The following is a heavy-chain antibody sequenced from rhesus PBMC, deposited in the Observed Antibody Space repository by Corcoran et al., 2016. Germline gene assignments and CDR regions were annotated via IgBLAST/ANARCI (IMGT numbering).Heavy chain of an antibody. CDR3: TSPYYGSRYRAPAY. J-gene: IGHJ4*01. CDR1: GFTLSNYW. V-gene: IGHV3-16*01. CDR2: IKNKADGGAT. Sequence: EVQLMESGGGLVQPGGSLRLSCAASGFTLSNYWLNWVRQAPGKGLEWVAFIKNKADGGATAYAESVKGRFTISRDDSKNTLYLQMNSLKIEDTAVYYCTSPYYGSRYRAPAYWGQGVLVTVSS. D-gene: IGHD4-29*01.